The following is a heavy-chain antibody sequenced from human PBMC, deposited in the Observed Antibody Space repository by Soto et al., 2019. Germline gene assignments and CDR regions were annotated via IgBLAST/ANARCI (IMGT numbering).Heavy chain of an antibody. CDR3: ARGSLYSSVWLNWFDP. J-gene: IGHJ5*02. V-gene: IGHV3-7*03. CDR1: GFAFGSYW. Sequence: SLRLSCGASGFAFGSYWMGWVRQAPVKGLEWVAYINQGGSETYYVDSVRGRFTASRDNARNSLDLQMNSLRADDTAVYYCARGSLYSSVWLNWFDPWGRGTLVTVPQ. D-gene: IGHD6-19*01. CDR2: INQGGSET.